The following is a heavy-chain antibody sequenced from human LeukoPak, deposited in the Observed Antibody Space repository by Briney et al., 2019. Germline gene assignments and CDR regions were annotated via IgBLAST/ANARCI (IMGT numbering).Heavy chain of an antibody. V-gene: IGHV1-69*13. CDR3: AREGFQVGATRWFDP. CDR1: GGTFSSYA. J-gene: IGHJ5*02. CDR2: IIPIFGTA. D-gene: IGHD1-26*01. Sequence: GASVKVSCKASGGTFSSYAISWVRQAPGQGLEWMGGIIPIFGTANYAQKFQGRVTITADESTSTAYMELSSLGSEDTAVYYCAREGFQVGATRWFDPWGQGTLVTVSS.